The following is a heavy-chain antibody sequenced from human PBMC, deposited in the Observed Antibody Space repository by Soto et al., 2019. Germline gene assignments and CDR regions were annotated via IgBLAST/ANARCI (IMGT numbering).Heavy chain of an antibody. CDR3: ASLHGSWLPFDY. D-gene: IGHD6-13*01. CDR1: GFTFSSYE. J-gene: IGHJ4*02. Sequence: PGGSLRLSCAASGFTFSSYEMNWVRQAPGKGLEWVSYISSSGSTIYYADSVKGRFTISRDNAKNSLYLQMNSLRAEETAVYYCASLHGSWLPFDYWGQGTLVTVSS. CDR2: ISSSGSTI. V-gene: IGHV3-48*03.